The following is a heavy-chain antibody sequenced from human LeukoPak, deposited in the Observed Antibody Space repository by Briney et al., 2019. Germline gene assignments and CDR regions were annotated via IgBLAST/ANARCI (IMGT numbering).Heavy chain of an antibody. J-gene: IGHJ6*02. CDR1: GFTFSTYS. CDR3: ARVFDGSYYCYYALDV. V-gene: IGHV3-21*01. D-gene: IGHD3-10*01. CDR2: ISSRNSYI. Sequence: PGGSLRLSCAPSGFTFSTYSVHWVRQAPGEGLECVSCISSRNSYIYYADSVKGRFTLSRDVAKNSLYLQMNSQRDEDTAVYYCARVFDGSYYCYYALDVWGQGTTVTVSS.